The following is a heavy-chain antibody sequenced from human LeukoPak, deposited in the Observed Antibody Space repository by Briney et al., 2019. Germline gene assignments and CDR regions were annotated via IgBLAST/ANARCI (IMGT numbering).Heavy chain of an antibody. CDR2: ISSSSSYI. Sequence: GGSLRLSCAASGFTFSSYSMNWVRQAPGKGLEWVSSISSSSSYIYYADSVKGRFTISRDNAKNSLYLQMNSLRAEDTAVYYCARDDECSGGSCYLVDPWGQGTLVTVPS. J-gene: IGHJ5*02. CDR1: GFTFSSYS. CDR3: ARDDECSGGSCYLVDP. V-gene: IGHV3-21*01. D-gene: IGHD2-15*01.